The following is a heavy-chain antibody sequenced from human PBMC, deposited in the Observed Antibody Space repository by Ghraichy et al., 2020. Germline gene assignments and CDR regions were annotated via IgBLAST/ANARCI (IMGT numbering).Heavy chain of an antibody. D-gene: IGHD5-12*01. CDR1: GYTFTSYG. V-gene: IGHV1-18*01. CDR3: ARDRLSVANDAFDI. CDR2: ISAYNGNT. J-gene: IGHJ3*02. Sequence: ASVKVSCKASGYTFTSYGISWVRQAPGQGLEWMGWISAYNGNTNYAQKLQGRVTMTTDTSTNTAYMELRSLRSDDTAVYYCARDRLSVANDAFDIWGQGTMVTISS.